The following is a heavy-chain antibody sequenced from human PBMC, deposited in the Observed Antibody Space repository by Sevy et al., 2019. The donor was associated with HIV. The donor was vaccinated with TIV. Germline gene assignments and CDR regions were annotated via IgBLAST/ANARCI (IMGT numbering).Heavy chain of an antibody. CDR2: IYYSGST. Sequence: SETLSLTCTVSGGSISSGDYYWSWIRQPPGKGLEWIGYIYYSGSTYYNPSLRSRVTISVDTSKNQFSLKLSSVTAADTAGYYCAGDRSSSGRVSPFDYWGQGTLVTVSS. CDR1: GGSISSGDYY. V-gene: IGHV4-30-4*01. CDR3: AGDRSSSGRVSPFDY. D-gene: IGHD6-19*01. J-gene: IGHJ4*02.